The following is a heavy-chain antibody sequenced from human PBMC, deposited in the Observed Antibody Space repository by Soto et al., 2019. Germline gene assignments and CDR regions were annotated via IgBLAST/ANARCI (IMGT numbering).Heavy chain of an antibody. CDR2: INSRGTTI. CDR1: GFTFIDYT. D-gene: IGHD3-3*01. V-gene: IGHV3-48*02. J-gene: IGHJ6*02. Sequence: EVQLVESGGGLVPPWGSLILSCAVSGFTFIDYTMNWVRQTPVKGLEWLSYINSRGTTIYYADSVKGRLTISRDNAKRSLNLRMNTLRDEDTAIYYCARRIRSGSYSYYGLDVWGHRTPVTVFS. CDR3: ARRIRSGSYSYYGLDV.